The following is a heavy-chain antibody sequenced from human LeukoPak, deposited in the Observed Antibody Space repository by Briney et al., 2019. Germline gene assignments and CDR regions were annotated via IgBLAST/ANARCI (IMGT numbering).Heavy chain of an antibody. D-gene: IGHD5-18*01. Sequence: KPSETLSLTCAVYGGSFSGYYWSWIRQPPGKGLEWNGEINHSGSTDYNPSLKSRVTISVDTSKNQFSLKLSSVTAADTAVYYCARGREGYSYAVDYWGQGTLVTVSS. J-gene: IGHJ4*02. CDR1: GGSFSGYY. CDR3: ARGREGYSYAVDY. CDR2: INHSGST. V-gene: IGHV4-34*01.